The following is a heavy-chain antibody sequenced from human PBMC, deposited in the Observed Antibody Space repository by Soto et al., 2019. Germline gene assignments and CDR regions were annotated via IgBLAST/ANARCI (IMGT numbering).Heavy chain of an antibody. CDR2: IYYSGSS. D-gene: IGHD3-3*01. CDR3: ARGGAGSILAFDY. CDR1: GGSISSYY. V-gene: IGHV4-59*12. J-gene: IGHJ4*02. Sequence: SETLSLTCTVSGGSISSYYWSWIRQPPGQGLEWIGNIYYSGSSNYNPSLKSRVTISVDTSKKQFSLKLSSVTAAHTAVYYCARGGAGSILAFDYWGQGTLVTVSS.